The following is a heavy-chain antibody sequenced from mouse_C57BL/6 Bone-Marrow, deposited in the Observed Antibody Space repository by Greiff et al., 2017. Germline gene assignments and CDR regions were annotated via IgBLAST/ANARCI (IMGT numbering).Heavy chain of an antibody. CDR2: ISSGGSYT. Sequence: EVQLQQSGGDLVKPGGSLKLSCAASGFTFSSYGMSWVRQTPDKRLEWVATISSGGSYTYYPDSVQGRFTISRDNAKNTLYLQMSSLKSEDTAMYYCARQREDWGKTFFADWGQGTLVTVSA. J-gene: IGHJ3*01. CDR3: ARQREDWGKTFFAD. V-gene: IGHV5-6*01. CDR1: GFTFSSYG.